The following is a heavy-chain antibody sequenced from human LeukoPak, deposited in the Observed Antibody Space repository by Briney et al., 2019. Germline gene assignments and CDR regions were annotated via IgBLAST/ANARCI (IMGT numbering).Heavy chain of an antibody. CDR3: AKGIHDTPSRWFDP. CDR1: GFTFSSYS. Sequence: LSGGSLRLSCAASGFTFSSYSMNWVRQAPGKGLEWVSAISGSGGSTYYADSVKGRFTISRDNSKNTLYLQMNSLRAEDTAVYYCAKGIHDTPSRWFDPWGQGTLVTVSS. J-gene: IGHJ5*02. V-gene: IGHV3-23*01. CDR2: ISGSGGST. D-gene: IGHD3-22*01.